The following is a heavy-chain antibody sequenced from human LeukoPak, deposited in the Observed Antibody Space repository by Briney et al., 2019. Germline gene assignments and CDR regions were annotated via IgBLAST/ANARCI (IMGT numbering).Heavy chain of an antibody. J-gene: IGHJ5*02. Sequence: GGSLRLSCAASGFTFSSYSMNWVRQAPGKGLEWVSSISSSSSYIYYADSVKGRFTISRDNAKNSLYLQMNSLRAVDTAVYYCARRKYNWNEDWFDPWGQGTLVTVSS. CDR2: ISSSSSYI. D-gene: IGHD1-20*01. CDR3: ARRKYNWNEDWFDP. V-gene: IGHV3-21*01. CDR1: GFTFSSYS.